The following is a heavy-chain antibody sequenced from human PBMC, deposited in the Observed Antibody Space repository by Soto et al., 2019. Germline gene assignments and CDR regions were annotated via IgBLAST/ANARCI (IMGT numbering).Heavy chain of an antibody. CDR3: ARDIVVPKETDY. CDR1: GFTFSSYA. D-gene: IGHD2-15*01. V-gene: IGHV3-30-3*01. CDR2: ISYDGSNK. J-gene: IGHJ4*02. Sequence: GGSLRLSCAASGFTFSSYAMHWVRQAPGKGLEWVAVISYDGSNKYYADSVKGRFTISRDNSKNTLYLQMNSLRAEDTAVYYCARDIVVPKETDYWGQGTLVTVSS.